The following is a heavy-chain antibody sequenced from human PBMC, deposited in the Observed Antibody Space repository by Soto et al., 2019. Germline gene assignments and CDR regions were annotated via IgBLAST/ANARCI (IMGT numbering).Heavy chain of an antibody. Sequence: EVQLVESGGGLVQPGGSLRLSCAASGFTFSSYSMNWVRQAPGKGLEWVSYISSSSSTIYYADSVKGRFTIPRDNAKNSLYLQMNSLRAEDTAVYYCARHPEPIAEIGWFDPWGQGTLVTVSS. J-gene: IGHJ5*02. CDR3: ARHPEPIAEIGWFDP. CDR1: GFTFSSYS. CDR2: ISSSSSTI. V-gene: IGHV3-48*01. D-gene: IGHD6-13*01.